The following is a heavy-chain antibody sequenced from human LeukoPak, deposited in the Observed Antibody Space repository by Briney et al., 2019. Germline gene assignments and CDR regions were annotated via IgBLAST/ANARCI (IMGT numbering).Heavy chain of an antibody. V-gene: IGHV1-2*02. CDR3: AMGSSNWYEKGVFDY. CDR1: GYTFTGYY. Sequence: ASVKVSCKASGYTFTGYYMHWVRQAPGQGLEWMGWINPNSGGTNYAQKFQGRVTMTRDTSISTAYMELSRLRSDDTAVYYCAMGSSNWYEKGVFDYWGQGTLVTVSS. D-gene: IGHD6-13*01. CDR2: INPNSGGT. J-gene: IGHJ4*02.